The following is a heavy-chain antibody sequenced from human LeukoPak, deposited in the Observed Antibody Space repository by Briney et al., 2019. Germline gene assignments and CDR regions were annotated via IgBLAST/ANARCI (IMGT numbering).Heavy chain of an antibody. CDR1: GGSFSGYY. V-gene: IGHV4-34*01. CDR2: INHSGST. J-gene: IGHJ6*02. CDR3: ARGPIRNRDMDV. D-gene: IGHD2/OR15-2a*01. Sequence: SETLSLTCAVYGGSFSGYYWSWIRQPPGKGLEWIGEINHSGSTNYNPSLKSRVTISVDTSKNQFSLKLTSVTAADTAVYYCARGPIRNRDMDVWGQGTTVTVSS.